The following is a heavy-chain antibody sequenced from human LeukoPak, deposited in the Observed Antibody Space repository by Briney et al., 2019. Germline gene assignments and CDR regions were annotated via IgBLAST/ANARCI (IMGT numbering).Heavy chain of an antibody. CDR1: GGSISSSSYY. CDR2: IYYSGST. D-gene: IGHD4-17*01. Sequence: SETLSLTCTVSGGSISSSSYYWSWIRQPPGKGLEWIGYIYYSGSTNYNPSLKSRVTISVDTSKNQFSLKLSSVTAADTAVYYCARDPAHDYGDYPQYYFDYWGQGTLVTVSS. CDR3: ARDPAHDYGDYPQYYFDY. V-gene: IGHV4-61*01. J-gene: IGHJ4*02.